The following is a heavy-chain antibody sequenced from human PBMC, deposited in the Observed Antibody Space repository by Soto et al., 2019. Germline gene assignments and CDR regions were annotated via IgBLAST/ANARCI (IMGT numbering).Heavy chain of an antibody. CDR2: ISSSSSTI. CDR3: AKDFSRLVVVPAAIPWFDP. J-gene: IGHJ5*02. D-gene: IGHD2-2*01. Sequence: GGSIRLARGACGFSCCRCATNYVRQAPGKGLEWVSYISSSSSTIYYADSVKGRFTISRDNSKNTLYLQMNSLRAEDTAVYYCAKDFSRLVVVPAAIPWFDPWGQGTLVTVSS. CDR1: GFSCCRCA. V-gene: IGHV3-48*01.